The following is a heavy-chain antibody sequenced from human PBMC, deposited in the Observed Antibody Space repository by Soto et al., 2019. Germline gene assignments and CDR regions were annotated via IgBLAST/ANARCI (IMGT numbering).Heavy chain of an antibody. Sequence: SETLSLTCTVSGGSISSSSYYWGWIRQPPGKGLEWIGSIYYSGSTYYNPSLKSRVTISVDTSKNQFSLKLSSVTAADTAVYYCASQWAIDYYGSGSFDYWGQGTLVTVSS. J-gene: IGHJ4*02. CDR2: IYYSGST. CDR3: ASQWAIDYYGSGSFDY. D-gene: IGHD3-10*01. V-gene: IGHV4-39*07. CDR1: GGSISSSSYY.